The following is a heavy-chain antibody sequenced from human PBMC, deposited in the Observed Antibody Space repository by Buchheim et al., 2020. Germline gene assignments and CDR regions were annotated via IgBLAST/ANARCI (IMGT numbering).Heavy chain of an antibody. CDR2: IWYDGSNK. Sequence: QVQLVESGGGVVQPGRSLRLSCAASGFTFSSYGMHWVRQAPGKGLEWVAVIWYDGSNKYYADSVKGRFTISRDNAKHSLYLQMNSLRAEDTAVYYCAKDTDSSSWFDYWGQGTL. CDR3: AKDTDSSSWFDY. J-gene: IGHJ4*02. D-gene: IGHD6-13*01. CDR1: GFTFSSYG. V-gene: IGHV3-33*03.